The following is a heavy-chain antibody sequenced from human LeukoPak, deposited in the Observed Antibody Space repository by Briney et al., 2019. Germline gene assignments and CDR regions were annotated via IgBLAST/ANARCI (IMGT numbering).Heavy chain of an antibody. Sequence: GGSLRLSCSASGFTFSSYAMHWVRQAPGKGLEYVSAISSNGGSTYYADSVKGRFTISRDNSKNALYLQMSSLRAEDTAVYCCVRVVGNWFDPWGQGTLVTVSS. J-gene: IGHJ5*02. CDR1: GFTFSSYA. CDR2: ISSNGGST. V-gene: IGHV3-64D*06. CDR3: VRVVGNWFDP. D-gene: IGHD1-26*01.